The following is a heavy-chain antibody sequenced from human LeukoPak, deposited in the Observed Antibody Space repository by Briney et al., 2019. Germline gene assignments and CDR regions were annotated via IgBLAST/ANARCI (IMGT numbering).Heavy chain of an antibody. CDR1: GGSISSNSRNYY. CDR3: ARGKVWGIVLTGCSRFDY. V-gene: IGHV4-30-4*01. D-gene: IGHD3-9*01. J-gene: IGHJ4*02. CDR2: IYYSGTT. Sequence: KASQTLSLTCTVSGGSISSNSRNYYWSWIRQSPGKGLEWIGYIYYSGTTYYNPSLKSRVTISVDTSKNQFSLNVSSVTAADTAVYYCARGKVWGIVLTGCSRFDYWGQGTLVTVSS.